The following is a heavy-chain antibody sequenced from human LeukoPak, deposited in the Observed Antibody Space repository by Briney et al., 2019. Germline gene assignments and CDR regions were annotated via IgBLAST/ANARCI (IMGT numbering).Heavy chain of an antibody. CDR2: INPNSGGT. Sequence: ASVKVSCKASGYTFTGYYMHWVRQAPGQGLEWMGWINPNSGGTNYAQKFQGRVTMTRDTSISTAYMELSRLRSDDTAVYYCARENSGSYYRWFDPWGQGTLVTVSS. CDR3: ARENSGSYYRWFDP. CDR1: GYTFTGYY. J-gene: IGHJ5*02. D-gene: IGHD1-26*01. V-gene: IGHV1-2*02.